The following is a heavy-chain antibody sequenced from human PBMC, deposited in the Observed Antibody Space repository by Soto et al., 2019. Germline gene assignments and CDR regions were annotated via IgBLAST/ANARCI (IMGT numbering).Heavy chain of an antibody. D-gene: IGHD2-2*01. CDR2: INPKNGTT. Sequence: ASVKVSCKASGYSFTGYSMHWVRQAPGQGLEWMGWINPKNGTTNYARKFQGRVTMTADKSTSTAYMELSSLRSEDTAVYYCASSLSSTSCYVCAFDIWGQGTMVTVSS. CDR1: GYSFTGYS. CDR3: ASSLSSTSCYVCAFDI. V-gene: IGHV1-2*02. J-gene: IGHJ3*02.